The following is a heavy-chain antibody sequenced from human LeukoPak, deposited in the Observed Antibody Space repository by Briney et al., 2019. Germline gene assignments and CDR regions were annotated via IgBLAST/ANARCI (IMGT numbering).Heavy chain of an antibody. D-gene: IGHD3-10*01. V-gene: IGHV4-61*01. CDR1: GGSISSSNCY. CDR2: IYYSGST. CDR3: ARDRGYYGSGRSDWFDP. Sequence: SETLSLTCTVSGGSISSSNCYWGWIRQPPGKVLEWIGYIYYSGSTNYNPSLKSRVTISVDTSKNQFSLKLSSVTAADTAVYYCARDRGYYGSGRSDWFDPWGQGTLVTVSS. J-gene: IGHJ5*02.